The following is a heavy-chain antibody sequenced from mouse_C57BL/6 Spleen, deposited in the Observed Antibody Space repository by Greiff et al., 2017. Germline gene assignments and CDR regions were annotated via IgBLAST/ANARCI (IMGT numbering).Heavy chain of an antibody. V-gene: IGHV1-69*01. CDR1: GYTFTSYW. J-gene: IGHJ2*01. Sequence: QVQLQQPGAELVMPGASVKLSCKASGYTFTSYWMHWVKQRPGQGLEWIGEIDPSDSYTNYNQKFKGKSTLPVDTSSSTAYMQLSSLTSEDSAVYYCASSLDYWGQGTTLTVSS. CDR2: IDPSDSYT. D-gene: IGHD6-1*01. CDR3: ASSLDY.